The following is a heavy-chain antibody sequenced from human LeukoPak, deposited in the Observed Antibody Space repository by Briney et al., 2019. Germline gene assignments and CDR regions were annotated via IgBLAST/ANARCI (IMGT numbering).Heavy chain of an antibody. CDR2: ISWNSGHI. J-gene: IGHJ3*02. D-gene: IGHD3-16*01. CDR3: AKDTFGGVYAFDI. V-gene: IGHV3-9*01. Sequence: GGSLGLSCAASGFTLDNYAMHWVRQAPGKGLEWVSGISWNSGHIGYADSVKGRFTISRDNAKNSLYLQMNSLRAEDTALYYCAKDTFGGVYAFDIWGQGTMVTVSS. CDR1: GFTLDNYA.